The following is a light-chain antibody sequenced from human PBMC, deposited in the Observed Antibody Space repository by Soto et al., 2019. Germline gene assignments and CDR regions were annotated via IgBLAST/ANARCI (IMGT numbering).Light chain of an antibody. CDR1: QSVSSSY. CDR2: GAS. J-gene: IGKJ5*01. V-gene: IGKV3-20*01. Sequence: EIVLTQSPGTLSLSPGERATLSCRASQSVSSSYLAWYQQKPGQAPRLLIYGASSRTTGISDRFTGSGSGTDFTLTISRLEPEDFAVYYCQQYDTSSVTFGQGTRLENK. CDR3: QQYDTSSVT.